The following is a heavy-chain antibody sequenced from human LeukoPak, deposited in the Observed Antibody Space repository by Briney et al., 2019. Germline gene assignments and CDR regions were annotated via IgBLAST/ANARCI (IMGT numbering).Heavy chain of an antibody. CDR1: GGSISSGGYY. CDR2: IYYSGST. Sequence: PSETLSLTCTVSGGSISSGGYYWSWLRQHPGKGLEWIGYIYYSGSTYYNPSLKSRVTISVDTSKNQFSLKLSSVTAADTAVYYCARIRTTVTRPYYFDYWGQGTLVTVSS. J-gene: IGHJ4*02. D-gene: IGHD4-17*01. V-gene: IGHV4-31*03. CDR3: ARIRTTVTRPYYFDY.